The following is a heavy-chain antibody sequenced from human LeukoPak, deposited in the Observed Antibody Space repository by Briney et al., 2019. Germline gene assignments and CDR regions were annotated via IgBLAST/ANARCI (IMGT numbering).Heavy chain of an antibody. CDR2: ISGSGGST. CDR3: AKSPSSSGYYYAVDY. Sequence: GGSLRLSRAASGFTFSSYAMSWVRQAPGKGLEWVSAISGSGGSTYYADSVKGRFTISRDNSKNTLYLQMNSLRAEDTAVYYCAKSPSSSGYYYAVDYWGQGTLVTVSS. J-gene: IGHJ4*02. V-gene: IGHV3-23*01. CDR1: GFTFSSYA. D-gene: IGHD3-22*01.